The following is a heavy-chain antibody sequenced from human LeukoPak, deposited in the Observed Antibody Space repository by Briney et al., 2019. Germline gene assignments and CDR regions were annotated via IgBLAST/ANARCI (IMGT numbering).Heavy chain of an antibody. V-gene: IGHV3-30*04. CDR2: ISYDGSNK. CDR1: GFTFSSYA. Sequence: PGGSLRLSCAASGFTFSSYAMHWVRQAPGKGLEWVAVISYDGSNKYYADSVKGRFTISRDNSKNTLYLQMNSLRAEDTAVYYCARDPYLIITVAGSYFDYWGQGTLVTVSS. CDR3: ARDPYLIITVAGSYFDY. J-gene: IGHJ4*02. D-gene: IGHD6-19*01.